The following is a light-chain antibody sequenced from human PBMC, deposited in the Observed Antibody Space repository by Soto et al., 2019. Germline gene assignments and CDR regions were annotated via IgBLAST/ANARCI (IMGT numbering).Light chain of an antibody. CDR2: RSD. J-gene: IGLJ1*01. Sequence: QSVLIQPPSASGTPGQRVTISCSGSSSNIGSHYLYWYQQLPGTAPKLLLSRSDQRPSGVPDRFSGSKAGTSASLAISGLRPEDEAEYFCAAWDESLSGYVFGSGTKLTVL. V-gene: IGLV1-47*01. CDR3: AAWDESLSGYV. CDR1: SSNIGSHY.